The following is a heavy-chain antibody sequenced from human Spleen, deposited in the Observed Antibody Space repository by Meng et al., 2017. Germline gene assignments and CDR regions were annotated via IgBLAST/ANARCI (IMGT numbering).Heavy chain of an antibody. V-gene: IGHV3-48*03. J-gene: IGHJ6*01. D-gene: IGHD3-10*01. CDR3: ARDLSNEGSYFYYGMDV. CDR1: GSTFSSYE. Sequence: GESLKISCAASGSTFSSYEMNWVRQAPGKGLEWVSYIGPSGSTIYYADSVKGRFTISRDNAGSSLFLQMNSLRAEDTAHYYCARDLSNEGSYFYYGMDVWGQGATVTVSS. CDR2: IGPSGSTI.